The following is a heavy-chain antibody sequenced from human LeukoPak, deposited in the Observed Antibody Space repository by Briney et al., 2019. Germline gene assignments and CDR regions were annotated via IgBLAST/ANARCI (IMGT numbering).Heavy chain of an antibody. CDR1: GGSISSYH. Sequence: SETLSLTCTVSGGSISSYHWIWIRQPAGKGLEWIGRINSNGDTVYNPSLKSRATMSLDMTNNQFSLKLSSVTAADTAVYYCARDRGLDGSDQLDSWGPGALVTVSS. D-gene: IGHD3-10*01. CDR2: INSNGDT. CDR3: ARDRGLDGSDQLDS. J-gene: IGHJ5*01. V-gene: IGHV4-4*07.